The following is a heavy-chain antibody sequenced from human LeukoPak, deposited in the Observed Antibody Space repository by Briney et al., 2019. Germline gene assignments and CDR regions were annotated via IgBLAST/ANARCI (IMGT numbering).Heavy chain of an antibody. CDR3: ARGVYIAAAQYGY. Sequence: PSETLSLTCTVSGGSIGSYYWSWIRQPPGKGLEWIGYIYYSGTTNYNPSLKSRVTISVDTCKNQFSLKLSSVAAADTAVYYCARGVYIAAAQYGYWGQGTLVTVSS. CDR2: IYYSGTT. CDR1: GGSIGSYY. V-gene: IGHV4-59*01. J-gene: IGHJ4*02. D-gene: IGHD6-13*01.